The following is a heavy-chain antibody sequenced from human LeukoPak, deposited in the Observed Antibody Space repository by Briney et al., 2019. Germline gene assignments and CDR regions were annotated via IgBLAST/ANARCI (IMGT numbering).Heavy chain of an antibody. J-gene: IGHJ4*02. CDR2: ISGSGGST. CDR3: AKGPSTVAGTLWDYFDY. V-gene: IGHV3-23*01. CDR1: GFTVSSNYA. D-gene: IGHD6-19*01. Sequence: GGSLRLSCAASGFTVSSNYAMNWVRQAPGKGLEWVSAISGSGGSTNYADSVKGRFTISRDNSKNTLFLQMNSLRAEDTAVFYCAKGPSTVAGTLWDYFDYWGQGTLVTVSS.